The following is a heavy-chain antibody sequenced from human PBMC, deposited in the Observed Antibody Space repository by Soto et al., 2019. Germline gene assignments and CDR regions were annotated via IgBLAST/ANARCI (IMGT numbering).Heavy chain of an antibody. CDR2: IYYSGST. J-gene: IGHJ3*02. D-gene: IGHD5-12*01. Sequence: TLSLTCAVSGDSIRSGYYWAWIRQRPGKGLEWIGYIYYSGSTYYSPSLKSRLSISLDTSKNQFSLRLSYVTAADTAMYNCARARLRAVYAFEIWGQGTMVTVSS. CDR1: GDSIRSGYY. CDR3: ARARLRAVYAFEI. V-gene: IGHV4-31*11.